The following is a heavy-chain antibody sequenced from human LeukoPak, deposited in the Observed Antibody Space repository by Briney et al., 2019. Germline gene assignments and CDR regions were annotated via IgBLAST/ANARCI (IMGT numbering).Heavy chain of an antibody. D-gene: IGHD3-10*01. CDR3: ARAAWFGELLGGMDV. J-gene: IGHJ6*02. CDR1: GFTFSTYA. Sequence: PGGSLRLSCAAAGFTFSTYAMHWVRQAPGKGLEWVAIMSYDGSNKYYADSVKGRFSISRDNSKNTLYLQMNSLRTGDTAVYYCARAAWFGELLGGMDVWGQGTTVTVSS. V-gene: IGHV3-30*04. CDR2: MSYDGSNK.